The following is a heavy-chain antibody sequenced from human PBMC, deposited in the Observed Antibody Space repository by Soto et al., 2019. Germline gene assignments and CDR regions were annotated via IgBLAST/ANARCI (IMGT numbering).Heavy chain of an antibody. J-gene: IGHJ5*02. V-gene: IGHV5-51*01. CDR1: GYSFTSYW. CDR3: ARLISRNWFDP. CDR2: IYPGDSDT. Sequence: GESLNISCKGSGYSFTSYWIGWVRQMTGKGLEWMGIIYPGDSDTRYSPSFQGQVTISADKSISTAYLQWSSLKASETAMYYCARLISRNWFDPWGQGTLVTVYS. D-gene: IGHD3-10*01.